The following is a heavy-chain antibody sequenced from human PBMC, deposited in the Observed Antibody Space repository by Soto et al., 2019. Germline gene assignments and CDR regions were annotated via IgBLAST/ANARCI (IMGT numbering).Heavy chain of an antibody. D-gene: IGHD2-2*01. Sequence: ASVKVSCKASGYTFSNFGISWVRQAPGQGLECVGWISAYNGDTNYAQKFQGRVTMTTDTSTSTAYMELSSLRSEDTAVYYCAAVAIYCIRTSCYNWFDPWGQRTLVTVSS. CDR3: AAVAIYCIRTSCYNWFDP. V-gene: IGHV1-18*01. J-gene: IGHJ5*02. CDR1: GYTFSNFG. CDR2: ISAYNGDT.